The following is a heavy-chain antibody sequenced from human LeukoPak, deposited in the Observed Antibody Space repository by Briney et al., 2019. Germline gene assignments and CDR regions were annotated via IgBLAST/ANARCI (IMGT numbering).Heavy chain of an antibody. CDR2: INHSGST. Sequence: PSETLSLTCAVYGGSFSGYYGSWIRQPPGKGLEWIGEINHSGSTNYNPSLKSRVTISVDTSKNQFSLKLSSVTAADTAVYYCARGPYYYGSGSYYKNWGQGTLVTVSS. CDR1: GGSFSGYY. V-gene: IGHV4-34*01. CDR3: ARGPYYYGSGSYYKN. D-gene: IGHD3-10*01. J-gene: IGHJ4*02.